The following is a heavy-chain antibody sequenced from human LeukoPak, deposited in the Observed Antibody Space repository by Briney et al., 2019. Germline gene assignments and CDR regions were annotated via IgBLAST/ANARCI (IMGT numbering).Heavy chain of an antibody. CDR2: ISWNSGSI. D-gene: IGHD3-22*01. Sequence: GGSLRLSCAASGFTFDDYAMHWVRQAPGKGLEWVSGISWNSGSIGYADSVKGRFTISRDNAKNSLYLQMNSLRAEDTALYYCAKGPFDSSGYQSGYFDYWGQGTLVTVSS. CDR3: AKGPFDSSGYQSGYFDY. CDR1: GFTFDDYA. V-gene: IGHV3-9*01. J-gene: IGHJ4*02.